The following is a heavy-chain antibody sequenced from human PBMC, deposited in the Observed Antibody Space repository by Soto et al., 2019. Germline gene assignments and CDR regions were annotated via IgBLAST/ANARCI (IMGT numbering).Heavy chain of an antibody. CDR3: ARGAVAGAGIPTYYFDY. Sequence: GGSLRLSCAAPGFTFSSYSMSWVRQAPGKGLEWVSSISSSSGYIYYADSLKGRFTISRDNAKKSVYLQVNSLRAEDTAVYYCARGAVAGAGIPTYYFDYWGHGTLVTVSS. V-gene: IGHV3-21*01. CDR2: ISSSSGYI. J-gene: IGHJ4*01. D-gene: IGHD6-13*01. CDR1: GFTFSSYS.